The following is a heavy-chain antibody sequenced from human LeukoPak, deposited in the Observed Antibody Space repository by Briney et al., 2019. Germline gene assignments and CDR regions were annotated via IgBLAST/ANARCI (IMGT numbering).Heavy chain of an antibody. CDR2: IIPIFGTA. CDR3: ARGDSSGYYYVWSDP. V-gene: IGHV1-69*13. D-gene: IGHD3-22*01. CDR1: GGTFSSYA. J-gene: IGHJ5*02. Sequence: ASVKVSCKASGGTFSSYAISWVRQAPGQGLEWMGGIIPIFGTANYAQKFQGRVTITADESTSTAYMELSSLRSEDTAVYYCARGDSSGYYYVWSDPWGQGTLVTVSS.